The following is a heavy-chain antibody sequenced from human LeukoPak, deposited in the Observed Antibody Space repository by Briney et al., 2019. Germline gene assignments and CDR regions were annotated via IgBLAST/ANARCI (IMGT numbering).Heavy chain of an antibody. D-gene: IGHD5-18*01. J-gene: IGHJ4*02. V-gene: IGHV4-31*03. CDR1: GGSISSGGYY. CDR3: AKALGGRGYSYGALDY. Sequence: SETLSLTCTVSGGSISSGGYYWNWFRQHPEKGLEWIGYIYDSGNTYYSPSLKSRVTISLDTSKNQFSLKLSSVTAADTAVYYCAKALGGRGYSYGALDYWGQGIPVTVSS. CDR2: IYDSGNT.